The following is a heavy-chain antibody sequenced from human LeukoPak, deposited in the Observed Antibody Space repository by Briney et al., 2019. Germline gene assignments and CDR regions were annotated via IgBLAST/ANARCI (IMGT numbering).Heavy chain of an antibody. CDR1: GYTFTGYY. J-gene: IGHJ4*02. CDR3: ARVVVRGVINFFAY. D-gene: IGHD3-10*01. CDR2: INPNSGGT. Sequence: GASVKVSCKASGYTFTGYYMQWVRQAPGQGLEWMGWINPNSGGTNYAQKFQGRVTMTRDTSISTAYMELSRLRSDDTAVYYCARVVVRGVINFFAYWGQGTLVTVSS. V-gene: IGHV1-2*02.